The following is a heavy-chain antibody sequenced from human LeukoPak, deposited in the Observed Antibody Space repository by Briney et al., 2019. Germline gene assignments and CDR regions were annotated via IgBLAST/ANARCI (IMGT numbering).Heavy chain of an antibody. D-gene: IGHD6-19*01. CDR2: ISSSGSTI. Sequence: QPGGSLRLSCAASGFTFSNYAMTWVRQAPGKGLEWVSYISSSGSTIYYADSVKGRFTISRDNAKNSLYLQMNSLRAEDTAVYYCARLGSSGWYVIPLDYWGQGTLVTVSS. J-gene: IGHJ4*02. V-gene: IGHV3-48*03. CDR3: ARLGSSGWYVIPLDY. CDR1: GFTFSNYA.